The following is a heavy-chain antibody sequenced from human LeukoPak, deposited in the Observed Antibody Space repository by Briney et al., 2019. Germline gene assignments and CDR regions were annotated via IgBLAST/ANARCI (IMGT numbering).Heavy chain of an antibody. CDR2: TYYRSKWYN. V-gene: IGHV6-1*01. D-gene: IGHD6-13*01. Sequence: SQTLSLTCAISGDSVSSNSAAWNWIRQSPSRGLEWLGRTYYRSKWYNDYAVSVKSRITINPDTSKNQFSLQLNSVTPEDTAVYYCARGGVWCSSSWCDNYYYYYYMDVWGKGTTVTVSS. J-gene: IGHJ6*03. CDR1: GDSVSSNSAA. CDR3: ARGGVWCSSSWCDNYYYYYYMDV.